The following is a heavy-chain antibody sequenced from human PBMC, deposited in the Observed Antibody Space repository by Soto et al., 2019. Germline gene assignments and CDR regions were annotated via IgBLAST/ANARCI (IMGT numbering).Heavy chain of an antibody. V-gene: IGHV3-53*04. CDR1: GFTVSSNY. D-gene: IGHD2-2*01. CDR2: IYSGGST. Sequence: EVQLVESGGGLVQPGGSLRLSCAASGFTVSSNYMSWVRQAPGKGLEWVSVIYSGGSTYYADSVKGRFTISRHNSKNTLDLQMNSLRAEDTAVYYCARAVVPAAMAFRVSYYFDYWGQGTLVTVSS. J-gene: IGHJ4*02. CDR3: ARAVVPAAMAFRVSYYFDY.